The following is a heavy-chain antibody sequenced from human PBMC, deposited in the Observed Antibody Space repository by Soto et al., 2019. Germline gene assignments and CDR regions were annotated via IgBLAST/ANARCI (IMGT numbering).Heavy chain of an antibody. D-gene: IGHD6-19*01. J-gene: IGHJ3*02. CDR2: IYSGGST. CDR3: ARESPGIAVSPRDAFDI. CDR1: GFTVSSNY. V-gene: IGHV3-53*02. Sequence: EVQLVETGGGLIQPGGSLRLSCAASGFTVSSNYMSWVRQAPGKGLEWVSVIYSGGSTYYADSVKGRFTISRDNSKNTLYLQMNSLRAEDTAVYYCARESPGIAVSPRDAFDIWGHGTMVTVSS.